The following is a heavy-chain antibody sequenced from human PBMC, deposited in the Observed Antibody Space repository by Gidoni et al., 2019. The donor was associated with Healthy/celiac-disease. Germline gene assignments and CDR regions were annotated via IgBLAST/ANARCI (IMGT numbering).Heavy chain of an antibody. J-gene: IGHJ4*02. Sequence: QVQLQESGPGLVKPSETLSLTCPVSGGSVSSGSYYWSWIRQPPGKGLEWIGYIYYSGSTNYNPSLKSRVTISVDTSKNQFSLKLSSVTAADTAVYYCATWGTYYYGSGSPGCFDYWGQGTLVTVSS. V-gene: IGHV4-61*01. CDR2: IYYSGST. D-gene: IGHD3-10*01. CDR3: ATWGTYYYGSGSPGCFDY. CDR1: GGSVSSGSYY.